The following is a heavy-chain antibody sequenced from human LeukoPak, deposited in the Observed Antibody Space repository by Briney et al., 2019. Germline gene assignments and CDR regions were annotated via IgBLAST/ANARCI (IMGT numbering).Heavy chain of an antibody. CDR3: ASTCSSTSCYGFHYGMDV. Sequence: PGGSLRLSCAASGFTFSSYWMSWVRQAPGKGLEWVANIKQDGSEKYYVDSVEGRFTISRDNAKNSLYLQMNSLRAEDTAVYYCASTCSSTSCYGFHYGMDVWGKGTTVTVSS. J-gene: IGHJ6*04. V-gene: IGHV3-7*03. CDR2: IKQDGSEK. CDR1: GFTFSSYW. D-gene: IGHD2-2*01.